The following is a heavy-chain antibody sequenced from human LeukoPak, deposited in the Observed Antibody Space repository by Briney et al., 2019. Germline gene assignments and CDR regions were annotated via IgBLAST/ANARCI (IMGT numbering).Heavy chain of an antibody. CDR2: IKQDGSEK. V-gene: IGHV3-7*01. J-gene: IGHJ6*02. D-gene: IGHD6-6*01. CDR1: GFTFSNYW. Sequence: GGSLRLSCAASGFTFSNYWMSWVRQAPGKGLEWVANIKQDGSEKYYVDSVKGRFTISRDNAKNSLYLQMNSLRAEDTAVYYCARGARYYYYGMDVWGQGTTVTVSS. CDR3: ARGARYYYYGMDV.